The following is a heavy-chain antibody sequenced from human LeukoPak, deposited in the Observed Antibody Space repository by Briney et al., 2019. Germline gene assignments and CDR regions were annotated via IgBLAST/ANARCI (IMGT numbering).Heavy chain of an antibody. CDR3: ASYHPNWDYAFDY. CDR2: IYYSGST. Sequence: SETLSLTCTVSGGSISSYYWSWIRQPPGPGLEWIGYIYYSGSTNYNPSLTRRVTISVDTSTNQFSLKLSSVTAADTAVYYCASYHPNWDYAFDYWGQGTLVTVSS. D-gene: IGHD1-7*01. V-gene: IGHV4-59*01. CDR1: GGSISSYY. J-gene: IGHJ4*02.